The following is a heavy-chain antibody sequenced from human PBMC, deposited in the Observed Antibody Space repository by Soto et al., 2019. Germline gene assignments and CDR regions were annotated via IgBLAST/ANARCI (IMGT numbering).Heavy chain of an antibody. J-gene: IGHJ6*02. CDR1: GFTFSSYA. V-gene: IGHV3-30-3*01. CDR3: ARDRLRYNWNDFPYYYYGMDV. CDR2: ISYDGSNK. D-gene: IGHD1-1*01. Sequence: QVQLVESGEGVVQPGRCLRLSCAASGFTFSSYAMHWVRKAPGKGLEWVAVISYDGSNKYYADSVKGRFTISRDNSKNTLYLQMNSLRAEDTAVYYCARDRLRYNWNDFPYYYYGMDVWGQGTTVAVSS.